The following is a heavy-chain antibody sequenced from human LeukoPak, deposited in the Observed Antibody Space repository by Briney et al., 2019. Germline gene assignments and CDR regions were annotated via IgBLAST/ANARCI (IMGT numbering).Heavy chain of an antibody. V-gene: IGHV3-21*01. CDR2: ISSSSSYI. CDR3: ARDLTIGDYYYYYGMDV. Sequence: GGSLRLSCAASGFTFSSYSMNWVRQAPGKGLEWVSSISSSSSYIYYADSVKGRFTISRDNAKNSLYLQMNSLRAKDTAVYYCARDLTIGDYYYYYGMDVWGQGTTVTVSS. CDR1: GFTFSSYS. D-gene: IGHD4/OR15-4a*01. J-gene: IGHJ6*02.